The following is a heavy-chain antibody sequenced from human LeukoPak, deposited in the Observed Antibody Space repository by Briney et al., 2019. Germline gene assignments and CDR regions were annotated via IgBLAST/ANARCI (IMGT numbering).Heavy chain of an antibody. V-gene: IGHV1-46*01. CDR1: GYTFTSYY. J-gene: IGHJ3*02. Sequence: GASVKVSCKASGYTFTSYYMHWVRQAPGQGLEWMGIINPSGGSTSYAQKFQGRVTMTRDMSTSTDYMELSSLRSEDTAVYYCARGGPAGDFIVVAPTNNAFDIWGQGTMVTVSS. CDR3: ARGGPAGDFIVVAPTNNAFDI. CDR2: INPSGGST. D-gene: IGHD2-2*01.